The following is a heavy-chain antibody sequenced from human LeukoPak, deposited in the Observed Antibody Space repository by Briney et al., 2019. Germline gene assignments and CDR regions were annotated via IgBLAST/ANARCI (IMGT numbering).Heavy chain of an antibody. J-gene: IGHJ4*02. V-gene: IGHV1-46*01. CDR3: ARKDPSTGFDY. Sequence: ASVKVSCKASGYTFTSYYMHWVRQAPGQGLEWMGIINPSGGSTSYAQKFQGRITMTRDTSTSTVYMELSSLRSEDTAVYYCARKDPSTGFDYWGQGTLVTVSS. CDR1: GYTFTSYY. D-gene: IGHD2-2*01. CDR2: INPSGGST.